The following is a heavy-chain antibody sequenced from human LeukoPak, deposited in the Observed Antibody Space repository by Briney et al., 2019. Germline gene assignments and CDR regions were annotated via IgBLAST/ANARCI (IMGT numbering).Heavy chain of an antibody. CDR2: IYASGGT. J-gene: IGHJ4*02. V-gene: IGHV4-4*07. D-gene: IGHD2-15*01. Sequence: SETLSLTCSVSGGSISSYYWSWIRQPAGKGLEWIGRIYASGGTDYNPSLKSRVTMSVDTSKNQFSQKLWSVTAADTAVYYCASMASYCSGGSCTDYWGQGTLVTVSS. CDR3: ASMASYCSGGSCTDY. CDR1: GGSISSYY.